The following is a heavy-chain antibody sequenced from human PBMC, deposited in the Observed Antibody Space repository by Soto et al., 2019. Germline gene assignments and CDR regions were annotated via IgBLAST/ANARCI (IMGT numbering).Heavy chain of an antibody. Sequence: GGSLRLSCAASGFNFNNNGMSWVRQAPGKGLEWVSTISATGGNTYYADSVKGRFTISRDNSKNTTYVQMNSLRAEDTAVYYCARDRGYCSGGSCYWCFDLWGRGTLVTVSS. J-gene: IGHJ2*01. V-gene: IGHV3-23*01. CDR2: ISATGGNT. CDR3: ARDRGYCSGGSCYWCFDL. CDR1: GFNFNNNG. D-gene: IGHD2-15*01.